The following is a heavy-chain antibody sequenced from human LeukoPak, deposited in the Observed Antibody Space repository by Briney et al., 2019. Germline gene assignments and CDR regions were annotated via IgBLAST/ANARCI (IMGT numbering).Heavy chain of an antibody. Sequence: GGSLRLSCAASGFTFRSYWMTWVRQAPGRGLEWVANIKGDGSEKYYADSVRGQFTISRDNAKNSLYLQMNSLRAEDTAVYYCAMFGLVAAIDSWGQGTLVTVSS. D-gene: IGHD5-12*01. CDR1: GFTFRSYW. V-gene: IGHV3-7*02. CDR3: AMFGLVAAIDS. J-gene: IGHJ4*02. CDR2: IKGDGSEK.